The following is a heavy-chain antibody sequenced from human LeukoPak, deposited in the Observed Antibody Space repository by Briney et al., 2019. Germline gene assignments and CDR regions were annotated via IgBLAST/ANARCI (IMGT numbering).Heavy chain of an antibody. J-gene: IGHJ4*02. Sequence: GGSLRLSCAASGLTFNNYAMNWVRQAPGKGLEWVGRIKRKTDGGTTDYAAPVKGRFTISRDDSKNTLFLQMNNLQTEDTAVYYCTTRTDSTGILAYWGQGTLVTVSS. CDR3: TTRTDSTGILAY. D-gene: IGHD2-8*02. V-gene: IGHV3-15*01. CDR1: GLTFNNYA. CDR2: IKRKTDGGTT.